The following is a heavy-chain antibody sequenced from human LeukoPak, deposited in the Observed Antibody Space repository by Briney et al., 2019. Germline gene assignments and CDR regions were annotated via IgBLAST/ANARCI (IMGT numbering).Heavy chain of an antibody. V-gene: IGHV3-74*03. CDR1: GFTFSTYW. CDR2: INSDGSTT. D-gene: IGHD6-19*01. CDR3: ARVGGPGWYGY. J-gene: IGHJ4*02. Sequence: GGSLRLSCAASGFTFSTYWMHWVRQVPGKGLVWVSRINSDGSTTTNADSVKGRFTISRDNAKNTLYLQVNSLRAEDTALYYCARVGGPGWYGYWGQGTLVTVSS.